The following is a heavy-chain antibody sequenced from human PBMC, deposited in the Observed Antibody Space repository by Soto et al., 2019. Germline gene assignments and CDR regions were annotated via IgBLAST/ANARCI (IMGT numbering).Heavy chain of an antibody. V-gene: IGHV3-53*01. CDR1: DLTVSNNY. J-gene: IGHJ4*02. CDR2: IYSGGDT. Sequence: GGSLRLSCTASDLTVSNNYMSWVRQAPGKGLEWVSVIYSGGDTSYADSVKGRFTISRDSSKNTVYLQMNSLRVEDTAVYYCARGIGTFDYWGQGTQVTVSS. D-gene: IGHD2-21*01. CDR3: ARGIGTFDY.